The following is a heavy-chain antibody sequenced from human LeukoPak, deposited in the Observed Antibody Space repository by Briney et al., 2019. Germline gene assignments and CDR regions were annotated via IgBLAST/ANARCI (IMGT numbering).Heavy chain of an antibody. Sequence: GGSLRLSCAASGFTISTYGMSWVRQAPGKGLEWVSSISGGTTYYAYSVKGRFTISRDNSKNTVSLQMNSLRAEDTAVYYCAKSVYHSGNYWGQGTLVTVSS. CDR2: ISGGTT. J-gene: IGHJ4*02. CDR1: GFTISTYG. CDR3: AKSVYHSGNY. V-gene: IGHV3-23*01. D-gene: IGHD3-10*01.